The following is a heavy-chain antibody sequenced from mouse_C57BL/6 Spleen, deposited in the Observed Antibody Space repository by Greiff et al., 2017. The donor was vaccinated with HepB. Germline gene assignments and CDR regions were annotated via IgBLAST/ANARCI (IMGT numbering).Heavy chain of an antibody. CDR3: ARSARESMDY. Sequence: VQLQQSGGGLVKPGGSLKLSCAASGFTFSSYAMSWVRQTPEKRLEWVATISDGGSYTYYPDNVKGRFTISRDNAKNNLYLQMSHLKSEDTAMYYCARSARESMDYWGQGTSVTVSS. CDR2: ISDGGSYT. J-gene: IGHJ4*01. V-gene: IGHV5-4*01. CDR1: GFTFSSYA.